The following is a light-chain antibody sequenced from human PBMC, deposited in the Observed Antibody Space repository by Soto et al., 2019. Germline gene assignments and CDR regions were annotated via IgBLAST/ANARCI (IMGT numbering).Light chain of an antibody. CDR2: DVS. Sequence: QSALTQPASVSGSPGQSITISCTGTSSDVGGYNYDSWYQQHPGKAPKLMIYDVSNRPSGVSDRFSGSKSGNTASLTISGLQAEDEADYYCSSYTSSSTSVVFGGGTKLTVL. CDR1: SSDVGGYNY. V-gene: IGLV2-14*01. CDR3: SSYTSSSTSVV. J-gene: IGLJ2*01.